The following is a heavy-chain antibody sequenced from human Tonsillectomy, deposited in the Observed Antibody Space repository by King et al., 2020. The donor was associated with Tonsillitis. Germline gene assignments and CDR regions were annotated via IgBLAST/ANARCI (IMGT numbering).Heavy chain of an antibody. CDR1: GFTFISYG. J-gene: IGHJ4*02. D-gene: IGHD2-21*02. CDR3: AKDFRSYCGGDCYSHY. V-gene: IGHV3-30*18. Sequence: VQLVESGGGVVQPGRSLRLSCAASGFTFISYGRHWVRQAPGKGLEWGAVISYDGSNKYYVDSVKGRFTISRDNSKNTLYLQMNSLRAEDTAVYYGAKDFRSYCGGDCYSHYWGQGTLVTVSS. CDR2: ISYDGSNK.